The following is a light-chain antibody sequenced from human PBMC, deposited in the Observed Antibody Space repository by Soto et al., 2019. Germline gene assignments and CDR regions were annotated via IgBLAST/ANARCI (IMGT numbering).Light chain of an antibody. V-gene: IGKV3-20*01. CDR2: AAS. J-gene: IGKJ4*01. CDR3: QQYGRT. CDR1: QSVTK. Sequence: EIVLTQSPGTLSLSPGERSTLSCRASQSVTKLAWYQQQPGQAPRLLIYAASNRATGIPDRFSGSGSGTDFTLTISRLEPEDSAVYYCQQYGRTFGGGTKVDIK.